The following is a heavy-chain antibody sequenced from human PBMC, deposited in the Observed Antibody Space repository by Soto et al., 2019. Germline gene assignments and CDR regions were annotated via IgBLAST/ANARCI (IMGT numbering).Heavy chain of an antibody. J-gene: IGHJ6*03. CDR1: GFTFSSYW. V-gene: IGHV3-7*01. CDR3: ARDGRNRDCSGGSCYYYYYYYYMDV. CDR2: IKQDGSEK. D-gene: IGHD2-15*01. Sequence: GGSLRLSCAASGFTFSSYWMSWVRQAPGKGLEWVAIIKQDGSEKYYVDSVKGRFTISRDNAKNSLYLQMNSLRAEDTAVYYCARDGRNRDCSGGSCYYYYYYYYMDVWGKGTTVTVSS.